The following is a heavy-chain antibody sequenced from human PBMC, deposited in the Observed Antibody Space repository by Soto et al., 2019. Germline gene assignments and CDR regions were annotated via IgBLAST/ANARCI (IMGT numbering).Heavy chain of an antibody. CDR1: GGSFSGYY. J-gene: IGHJ4*02. CDR3: ATIAADTTRADY. V-gene: IGHV4-34*01. Sequence: QVQLQQWGAGLLKPSETLSLTCAVYGGSFSGYYWSWIRQPPGKGLEWIGEINHSGSTNYNPSLKSRVTISVDTSKNQFSLKLSSVTAADTAVYYSATIAADTTRADYWGQGTLVTVSA. CDR2: INHSGST. D-gene: IGHD6-13*01.